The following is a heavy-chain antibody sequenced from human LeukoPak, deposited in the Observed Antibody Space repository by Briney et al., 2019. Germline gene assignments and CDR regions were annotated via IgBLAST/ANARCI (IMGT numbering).Heavy chain of an antibody. D-gene: IGHD2-15*01. V-gene: IGHV1-2*02. Sequence: ASVTVSCKASGYTFTVYYMHWVRQAPGQGLEWMGWINPNSGGTNYAQKFQGRVTMTRDTSISTAYMELSRLRSDDTAVYYCARAGTILVVVAATPPTDYWGQGTLVTVSS. CDR3: ARAGTILVVVAATPPTDY. CDR2: INPNSGGT. CDR1: GYTFTVYY. J-gene: IGHJ4*02.